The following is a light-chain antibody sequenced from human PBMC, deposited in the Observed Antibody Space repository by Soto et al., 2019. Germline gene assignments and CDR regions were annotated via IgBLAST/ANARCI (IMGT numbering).Light chain of an antibody. CDR3: MQSLQHPT. J-gene: IGKJ1*01. Sequence: DIVMTQSPLSLPVTPGEPASISCRSSQSLLHSNGYNYLDWYLQKPGQSLQLLIYLGSNRASGVPDRFSGSGSGTDFTLKIGGVEAEDVGVYYCMQSLQHPTFGRGTKVEIK. CDR2: LGS. CDR1: QSLLHSNGYNY. V-gene: IGKV2-28*01.